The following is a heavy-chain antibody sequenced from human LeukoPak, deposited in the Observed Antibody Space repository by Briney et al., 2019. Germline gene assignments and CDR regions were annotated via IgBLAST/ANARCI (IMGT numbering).Heavy chain of an antibody. V-gene: IGHV4-59*01. Sequence: SETLSLTCSVSGDSSSSYYWNWIRKPPGKGLEWIGYIYHSGSTDYNPSLKSRVTISIDTSKNQFSLKLSSVTAADTAVYYCARARLVTVAGIYYYHYGMDVWGQGTTVTVSS. D-gene: IGHD6-19*01. CDR1: GDSSSSYY. CDR3: ARARLVTVAGIYYYHYGMDV. J-gene: IGHJ6*02. CDR2: IYHSGST.